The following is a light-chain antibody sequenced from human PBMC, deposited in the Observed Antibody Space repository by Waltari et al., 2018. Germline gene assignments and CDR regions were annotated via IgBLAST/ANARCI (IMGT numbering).Light chain of an antibody. CDR3: AAWDDSLNAWV. CDR1: TPNIGRNT. Sequence: QSGLTQPPSASGTPGQRVTISCSGSTPNIGRNTVNWYQQVPGTAPKLLIFINNQRPSGVPDRFSGSKSGTSASLAISGLQSEDEADYSCAAWDDSLNAWVFGGGTKLTVL. J-gene: IGLJ3*02. V-gene: IGLV1-44*01. CDR2: INN.